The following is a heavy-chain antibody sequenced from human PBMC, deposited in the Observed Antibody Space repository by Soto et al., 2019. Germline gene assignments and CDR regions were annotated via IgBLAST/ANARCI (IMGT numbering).Heavy chain of an antibody. CDR2: ISHEGSNK. J-gene: IGHJ4*02. V-gene: IGHV3-30*18. CDR1: GFTVSNYG. Sequence: QVQLVESGGGVVQPGRSLRLSCAASGFTVSNYGMHWVRQAPGKGLEWVAVISHEGSNKYYADSVKGRFTISRDNSKNTLYLQMDSLRAEDTAVYYCAKGAYRTGNTCYSHFAYWCQGTLVTVSP. D-gene: IGHD2-15*01. CDR3: AKGAYRTGNTCYSHFAY.